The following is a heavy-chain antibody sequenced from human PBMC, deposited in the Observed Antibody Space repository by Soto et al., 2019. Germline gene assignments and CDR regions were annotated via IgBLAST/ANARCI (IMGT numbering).Heavy chain of an antibody. D-gene: IGHD2-21*02. J-gene: IGHJ4*02. V-gene: IGHV4-39*01. CDR2: IYYSGST. Sequence: SETLSITCTVSGGSISSSSYYWGWIRQPPGKGLEWIGSIYYSGSTYYNPSLKSRVTISVDTSKNQFSLKLSSVTAADTAVYYCARKARRLKYFDYWGQGTLVTVSS. CDR1: GGSISSSSYY. CDR3: ARKARRLKYFDY.